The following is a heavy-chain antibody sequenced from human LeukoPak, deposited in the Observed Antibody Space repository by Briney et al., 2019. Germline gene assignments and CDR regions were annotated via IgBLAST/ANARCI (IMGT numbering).Heavy chain of an antibody. CDR2: ISAYNGNT. V-gene: IGHV1-18*01. CDR1: GYTFTSYG. Sequence: ASAKVSCKASGYTFTSYGISWVRQAPGQGLEWMGWISAYNGNTNYAQKLQGRVTMTTDTSTSTAYMELRSLRSDDTAVYYCARTYRYYYYYYMDVWGKGTTVTVSS. D-gene: IGHD4-11*01. CDR3: ARTYRYYYYYYMDV. J-gene: IGHJ6*03.